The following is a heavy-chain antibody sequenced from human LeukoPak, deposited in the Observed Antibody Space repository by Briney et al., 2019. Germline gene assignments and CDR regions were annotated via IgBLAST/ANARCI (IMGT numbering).Heavy chain of an antibody. V-gene: IGHV1-24*01. D-gene: IGHD6-19*01. Sequence: ASVKVSCKVSGYTLTELSMHWVRQAPGKGLEWMGGFDPEDGETIYAQKFQGRVTMTEDTSTDTAYMELSSLRSEDTAVYYCATVSSGGSHNRAYYMDVWGKGTTVTISS. CDR3: ATVSSGGSHNRAYYMDV. CDR2: FDPEDGET. CDR1: GYTLTELS. J-gene: IGHJ6*03.